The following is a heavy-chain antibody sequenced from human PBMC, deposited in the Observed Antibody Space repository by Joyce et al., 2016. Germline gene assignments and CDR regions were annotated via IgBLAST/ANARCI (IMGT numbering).Heavy chain of an antibody. D-gene: IGHD3-9*01. V-gene: IGHV3-23*01. CDR3: AKAAGYTTGWPIDS. J-gene: IGHJ4*02. CDR1: GFTFSIYG. Sequence: EVQLLDSGGGLIQPGGSLRLSCAASGFTFSIYGMSWVRQAPGKGLEWVSTVSGYGTITYYADSVKGRFTISRDNSKNTVYFQMNSLTAEDTAMYYCAKAAGYTTGWPIDSWGQGTLVTVSS. CDR2: VSGYGTIT.